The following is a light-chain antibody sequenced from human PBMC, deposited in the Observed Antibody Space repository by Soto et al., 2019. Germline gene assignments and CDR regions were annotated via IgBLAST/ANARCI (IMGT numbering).Light chain of an antibody. CDR3: QQVIFYPFT. V-gene: IGKV1-9*01. CDR1: QGISNH. CDR2: PAS. Sequence: IQLTQSPSSLSASVGDRVNITCPASQGISNHLAWYQQRPGKAPKLLIHPASTLQSGLPSGFSGSGSGTDFTLTIRLLQPDDFATYYCQQVIFYPFTFGQGTKVQIK. J-gene: IGKJ1*01.